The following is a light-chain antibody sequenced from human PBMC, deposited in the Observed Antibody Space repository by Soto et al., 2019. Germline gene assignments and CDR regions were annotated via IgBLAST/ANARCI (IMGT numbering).Light chain of an antibody. V-gene: IGLV2-14*03. Sequence: QSALTQPASVSGSPGQSITISCTGSSSDVGGYNFVSWYQQHPGKVPKLLIYDVSNRPSGVSNRFSGSKSGNTASLTISGLQAEDEADYYCSSYTTPTTPYVFGSGTKLTVL. CDR3: SSYTTPTTPYV. J-gene: IGLJ1*01. CDR2: DVS. CDR1: SSDVGGYNF.